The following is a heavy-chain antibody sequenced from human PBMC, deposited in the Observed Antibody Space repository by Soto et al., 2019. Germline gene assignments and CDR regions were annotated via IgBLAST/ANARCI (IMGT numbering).Heavy chain of an antibody. CDR1: GFTSSSYS. D-gene: IGHD3-10*01. Sequence: PGGSLRLSCAASGFTSSSYSMNWVRQAPGKGLEWVSSISSSSSYIYYADSVKGRFTISRDNAKNSLYLQMNSLRAEDTAVYYCERGDTKKLGVGELFLYYGMDVWGQENTVTVSS. V-gene: IGHV3-21*01. CDR3: ERGDTKKLGVGELFLYYGMDV. J-gene: IGHJ6*02. CDR2: ISSSSSYI.